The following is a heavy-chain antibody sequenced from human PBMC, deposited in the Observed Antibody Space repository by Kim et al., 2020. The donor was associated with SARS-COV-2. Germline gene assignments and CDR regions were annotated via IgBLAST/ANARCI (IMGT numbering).Heavy chain of an antibody. Sequence: SETLSLTCAVYGGSFSGYYWSWIRQPPGKGLEWIGEINHSGSTNYNPSLKSRVTISVDTSKNQFSLKLSSVTAADTAVYYCARLGITGTPGYYYGMDVWGQGTTVTLSS. CDR1: GGSFSGYY. CDR2: INHSGST. J-gene: IGHJ6*02. V-gene: IGHV4-34*01. CDR3: ARLGITGTPGYYYGMDV. D-gene: IGHD1-20*01.